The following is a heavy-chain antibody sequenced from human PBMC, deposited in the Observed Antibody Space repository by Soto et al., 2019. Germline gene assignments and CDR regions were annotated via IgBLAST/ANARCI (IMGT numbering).Heavy chain of an antibody. J-gene: IGHJ5*02. CDR3: ARGGSGWTRGGWLGP. D-gene: IGHD6-25*01. Sequence: AQLDQSGGRLVKPGGSLTLSCAASGVTFSDYYMIWVRQAPGNGLEWLAYINDRGSVVYYADSVRARFTIFRDNAANSFFLRMDCLTDGDTAFYYCARGGSGWTRGGWLGPWGQGSLVTVSS. CDR1: GVTFSDYY. V-gene: IGHV3-11*01. CDR2: INDRGSVV.